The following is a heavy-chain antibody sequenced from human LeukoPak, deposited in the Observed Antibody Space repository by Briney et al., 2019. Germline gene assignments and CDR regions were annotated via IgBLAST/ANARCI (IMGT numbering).Heavy chain of an antibody. V-gene: IGHV4-39*07. CDR1: GGSISSSLYY. Sequence: SETLSLTCTVSGGSISSSLYYWTWIRQPPGKGLEWIGNIYYDGTTSYKSSLKSRVTISIDASKNQFSLNLNSVTAADTAVYYCARGFSSWYDHDYWGQGTLVTVSS. CDR2: IYYDGTT. CDR3: ARGFSSWYDHDY. J-gene: IGHJ4*02. D-gene: IGHD6-13*01.